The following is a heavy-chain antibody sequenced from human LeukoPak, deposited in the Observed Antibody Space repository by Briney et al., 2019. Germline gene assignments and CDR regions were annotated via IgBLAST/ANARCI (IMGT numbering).Heavy chain of an antibody. CDR3: AKDKSHGIAVAGSLRYFDY. Sequence: PGGSLRLSCVASGFTFSNYWMHWVRQVPGKGLVWVSHIISDGSTSIYADSVKGRFTISSDNAKNSLYLQMNSLRAEDTALYYCAKDKSHGIAVAGSLRYFDYWGQGTLVTVSS. V-gene: IGHV3-74*01. CDR1: GFTFSNYW. D-gene: IGHD6-19*01. J-gene: IGHJ4*02. CDR2: IISDGSTS.